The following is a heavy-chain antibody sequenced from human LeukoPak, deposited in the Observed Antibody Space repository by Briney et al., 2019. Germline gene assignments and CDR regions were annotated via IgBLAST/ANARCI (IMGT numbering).Heavy chain of an antibody. J-gene: IGHJ5*02. D-gene: IGHD5-12*01. CDR1: GFTFSSYA. V-gene: IGHV3-23*01. CDR3: PRDSGYDYWFDP. CDR2: ISGSGGST. Sequence: PGGSLRLSCAPSGFTFSSYAMSWVRQAPGKGLEWVSAISGSGGSTYYADSVKGRFTISRDNTKNTLYLQMNSLRAEDTAVYYCPRDSGYDYWFDPWGQGTLVTVSS.